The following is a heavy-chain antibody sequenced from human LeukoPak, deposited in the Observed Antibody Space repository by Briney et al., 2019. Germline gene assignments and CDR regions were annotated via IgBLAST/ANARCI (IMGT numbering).Heavy chain of an antibody. V-gene: IGHV3-21*01. J-gene: IGHJ4*02. D-gene: IGHD6-6*01. CDR1: GFTFSSYS. Sequence: PGGSLRLSCAASGFTFSSYSMNWVRQAPGEGLEWVSSISTSGSYIYYADSVEGRFSISRDNAKNSLYLQMNGLRAEDTAVYYCARDSSSSPYSFDYWGQGTLVTVSS. CDR3: ARDSSSSPYSFDY. CDR2: ISTSGSYI.